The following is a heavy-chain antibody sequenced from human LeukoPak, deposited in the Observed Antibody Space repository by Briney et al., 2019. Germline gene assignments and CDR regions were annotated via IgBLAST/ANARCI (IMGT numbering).Heavy chain of an antibody. CDR3: AREFLEQQPNRGFDP. V-gene: IGHV3-21*01. CDR1: GFTFSSYA. Sequence: PGGSLRLSCAASGFTFSSYAMSWVRQAPGKGLEWVSSISSSSSSYIYYADSVKGRFTISRDNAKNSLYLQMNSLRAEDTALYYCAREFLEQQPNRGFDPWGQGTLVTVSS. CDR2: ISSSSSSYI. D-gene: IGHD3-3*01. J-gene: IGHJ5*02.